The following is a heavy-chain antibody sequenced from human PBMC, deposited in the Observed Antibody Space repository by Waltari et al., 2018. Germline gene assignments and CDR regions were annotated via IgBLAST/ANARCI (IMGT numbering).Heavy chain of an antibody. CDR3: AKDAFGNTYLDF. V-gene: IGHV3-30*02. J-gene: IGHJ4*02. CDR2: SWFDGSDK. Sequence: QVNLVESGGGVVQPGGSLRLSCTTSGFTFSTFGMHWVRQAPGKGLEWVALSWFDGSDKFYADSVRGRFTISRDNSARTLYLDMDSLRLDDTAMYYCAKDAFGNTYLDFWGQGTLVTVSS. CDR1: GFTFSTFG. D-gene: IGHD2-2*02.